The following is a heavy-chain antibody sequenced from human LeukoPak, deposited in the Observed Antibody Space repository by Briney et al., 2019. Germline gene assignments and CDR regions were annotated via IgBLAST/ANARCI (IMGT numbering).Heavy chain of an antibody. J-gene: IGHJ4*02. CDR3: ARDWYDSSGYYSHLFDY. CDR1: GFTFSSYA. Sequence: GGSLRLSCAASGFTFSSYAMSWVRQAPGKGLEWVSAISGSGGNTYYADSVKGRFTMSRDNSKNTLYLQMNSLRAEDTAVYYCARDWYDSSGYYSHLFDYWGQGTLVTVSS. D-gene: IGHD3-22*01. V-gene: IGHV3-23*01. CDR2: ISGSGGNT.